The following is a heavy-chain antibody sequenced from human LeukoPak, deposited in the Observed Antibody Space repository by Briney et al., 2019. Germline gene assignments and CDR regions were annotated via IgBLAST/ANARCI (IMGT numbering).Heavy chain of an antibody. CDR3: AREGYSDRSGYYYVGNYFDY. V-gene: IGHV4-4*07. D-gene: IGHD3-22*01. CDR2: LSTSGST. CDR1: GGSISSYY. J-gene: IGHJ4*02. Sequence: SETLSLTCTFPGGSISSYYWSCIWQPAGKGLEWIGRLSTSGSTHSTHSLKSLVTMSVHTSKTQFSLKLSSVTAADTAVYYCAREGYSDRSGYYYVGNYFDYWGQGTLVTVSP.